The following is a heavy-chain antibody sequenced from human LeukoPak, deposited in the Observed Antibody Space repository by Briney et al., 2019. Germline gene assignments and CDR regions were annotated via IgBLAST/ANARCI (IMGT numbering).Heavy chain of an antibody. J-gene: IGHJ4*02. CDR2: ISYDGSNK. D-gene: IGHD2-21*01. CDR3: ARGISPPRGFFDY. Sequence: PGGSLRLSCAASGFTFSSYAMHWVRQAPGKGLEWVAVISYDGSNKYYADSVKGRFTISRDNSKNTLYLQMNSLRAEDTAVYYCARGISPPRGFFDYWGQGTLVTVSS. CDR1: GFTFSSYA. V-gene: IGHV3-30-3*01.